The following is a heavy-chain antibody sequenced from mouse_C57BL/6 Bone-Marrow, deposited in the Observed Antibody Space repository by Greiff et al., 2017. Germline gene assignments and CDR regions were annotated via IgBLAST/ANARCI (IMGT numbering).Heavy chain of an antibody. CDR3: ARGRGGNYVDYYAMDY. CDR1: GYTFTDYN. V-gene: IGHV1-22*01. J-gene: IGHJ4*01. Sequence: VQLKQSGPELVKPGASVKMSCKASGYTFTDYNMHWVKQSHGKSLEWIGYINPNNGGTSYNQKFKGKATLTVNKSSSTAYMELRSLTSEDSAVYYCARGRGGNYVDYYAMDYWGQGTSVTVSS. D-gene: IGHD2-1*01. CDR2: INPNNGGT.